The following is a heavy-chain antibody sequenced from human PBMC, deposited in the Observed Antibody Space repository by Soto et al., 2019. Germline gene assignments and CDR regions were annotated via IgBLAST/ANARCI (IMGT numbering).Heavy chain of an antibody. Sequence: GGSLRLSCAASGFTFSSYAMSWVRQAPGKGLEWVSAISGSGGSTYYADSVKGRFTISRDNSKNTLYLQMNSLGAEDTAVYYCAKLLDYYDSSGHFDYWGQGTLVTVSS. CDR1: GFTFSSYA. J-gene: IGHJ4*02. D-gene: IGHD3-22*01. CDR2: ISGSGGST. CDR3: AKLLDYYDSSGHFDY. V-gene: IGHV3-23*01.